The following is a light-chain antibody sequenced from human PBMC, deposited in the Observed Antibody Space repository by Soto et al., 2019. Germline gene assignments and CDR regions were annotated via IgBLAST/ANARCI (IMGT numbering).Light chain of an antibody. Sequence: ALQLTQSPSSLSASVGDRVTITCRASQGISSALAWYQQKPGKAPKLLIYDASSLESGVPSRFSGSGSGTDFTLTISSLQPEDFATYYCQQFNNYLTFGQGTRLEIK. CDR2: DAS. V-gene: IGKV1D-13*01. CDR3: QQFNNYLT. J-gene: IGKJ5*01. CDR1: QGISSA.